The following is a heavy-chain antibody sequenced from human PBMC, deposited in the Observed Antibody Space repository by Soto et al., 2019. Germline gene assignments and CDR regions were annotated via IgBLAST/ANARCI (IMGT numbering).Heavy chain of an antibody. D-gene: IGHD1-26*01. CDR2: ISSDGSKK. V-gene: IGHV3-30*18. Sequence: QVQLVESGGGVVQPGRSLRLSCAASRFTFSNYGMHWVRQAPGKGLQWVAFISSDGSKKDYADSVKGRIIISRDNSNNTLYLQMSSLRAEDTAIYYCAKVRVGPSYYDYCAMDVWGQGTTVTVSS. CDR3: AKVRVGPSYYDYCAMDV. J-gene: IGHJ6*02. CDR1: RFTFSNYG.